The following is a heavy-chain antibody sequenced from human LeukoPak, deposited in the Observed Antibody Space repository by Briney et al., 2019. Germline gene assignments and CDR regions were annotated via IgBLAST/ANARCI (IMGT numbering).Heavy chain of an antibody. Sequence: GGSLRLSCAASGFTFSSYAMSWVRQAPGKGLEWGSAISGSGGSTYYADSVKGRFTISRDNSKNTLYLQMNSLRAEDTAVYYCAKELLTYYYYYYGMDVWGQGTTVTVSS. CDR3: AKELLTYYYYYYGMDV. D-gene: IGHD2-15*01. V-gene: IGHV3-23*01. CDR1: GFTFSSYA. CDR2: ISGSGGST. J-gene: IGHJ6*02.